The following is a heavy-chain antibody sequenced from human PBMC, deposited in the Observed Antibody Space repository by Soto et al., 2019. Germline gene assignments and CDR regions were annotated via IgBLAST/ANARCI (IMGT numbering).Heavy chain of an antibody. CDR1: GFTFSSYA. CDR3: ARRAVARDAFDI. V-gene: IGHV3-53*01. Sequence: GGSLRLSCAASGFTFSSYAMSWVRQAPGKGLEWVSVIYSGGSTYYADSVKGRFTISRDNSKNTLYLQMNSLRAEDTAVYYCARRAVARDAFDIWGQGTMVTVSS. J-gene: IGHJ3*02. CDR2: IYSGGST. D-gene: IGHD6-19*01.